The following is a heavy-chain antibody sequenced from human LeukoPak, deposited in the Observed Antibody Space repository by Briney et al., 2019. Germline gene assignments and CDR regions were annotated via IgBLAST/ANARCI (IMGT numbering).Heavy chain of an antibody. CDR3: AREGIAAAGYYYYMDV. V-gene: IGHV3-21*01. CDR1: GFTFSSYS. Sequence: GGSLRLSCAASGFTFSSYSTNWVRQAPGKGLEWVSSISSSSSYIYYADSVKGRFTISRDNAKNSLYLQMNSLRAEDTAVYYCAREGIAAAGYYYYMDVWGKGTTVTVSS. D-gene: IGHD6-13*01. J-gene: IGHJ6*03. CDR2: ISSSSSYI.